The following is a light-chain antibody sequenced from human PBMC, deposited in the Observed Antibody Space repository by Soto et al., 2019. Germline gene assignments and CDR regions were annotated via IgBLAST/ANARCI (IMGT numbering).Light chain of an antibody. CDR3: QQYNSYSSCT. Sequence: DIEMTQSPSTLSASVGDRVTITCRASQSLNSLLAWYQQKPGRAPKLLIYDASTLESGVPSRFSGGGSGTEFTLTISSLQTDDFATYYCQQYNSYSSCTFGQGTKV. CDR2: DAS. V-gene: IGKV1-5*01. J-gene: IGKJ1*01. CDR1: QSLNSL.